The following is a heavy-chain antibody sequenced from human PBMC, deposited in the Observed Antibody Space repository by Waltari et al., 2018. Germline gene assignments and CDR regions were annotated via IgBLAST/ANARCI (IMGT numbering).Heavy chain of an antibody. CDR2: ISRSRSDI. CDR3: ARGYMTTVTTLGY. J-gene: IGHJ4*02. CDR1: GFPFSSYS. D-gene: IGHD4-17*01. V-gene: IGHV3-21*01. Sequence: EVQLVESGGGLVKPGGSLRLSCAASGFPFSSYSMNWVRQAPGKGLEWVSAISRSRSDIYYADSVKGRFTISRDNAKNALYLQMNSLRAEDTAVYYCARGYMTTVTTLGYWGQGTLVTVSS.